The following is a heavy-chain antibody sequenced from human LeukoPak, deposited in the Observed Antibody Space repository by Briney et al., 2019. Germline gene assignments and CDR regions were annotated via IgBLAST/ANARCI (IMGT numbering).Heavy chain of an antibody. V-gene: IGHV4-59*01. Sequence: SGTLSLTCSVSGCSISTFYWGWIRQPPGKGLEWIGFTHYRHNNYNPSFRSRVTMSVDTSNNLLSLQLRSVTAADTAVYYCARESAGDHEHNWFDPWGPGTLVTVAS. CDR1: GCSISTFY. J-gene: IGHJ5*01. CDR2: THYRHN. CDR3: ARESAGDHEHNWFDP.